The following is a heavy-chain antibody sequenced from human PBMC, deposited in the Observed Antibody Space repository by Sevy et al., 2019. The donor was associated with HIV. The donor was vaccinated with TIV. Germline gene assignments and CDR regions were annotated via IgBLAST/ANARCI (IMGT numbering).Heavy chain of an antibody. V-gene: IGHV3-30*02. CDR2: IRYDGSNK. Sequence: GGSLRLSCAASGFTFSSYGMHWVRQAPGKGLEWVAFIRYDGSNKYYADSVKGRFTISRDNSKNTLYLQMNSLRAEDTAVYYCAKDRVWGSSSSEKYYYYYYGMDVWGQGTTVTVSS. J-gene: IGHJ6*02. CDR1: GFTFSSYG. D-gene: IGHD6-6*01. CDR3: AKDRVWGSSSSEKYYYYYYGMDV.